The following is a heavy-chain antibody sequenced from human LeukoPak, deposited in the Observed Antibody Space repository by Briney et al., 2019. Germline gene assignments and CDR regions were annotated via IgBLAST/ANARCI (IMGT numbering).Heavy chain of an antibody. V-gene: IGHV3-7*03. CDR1: GFIFSTYS. CDR3: ARDGMATIKG. Sequence: GESLRLSCAASGFIFSTYSMSWVRQAPGKGLEWVANINQDGGGTYYVDSVKGRFTISRDNSKNTLHLQMNSLRAEDTAVYYCARDGMATIKGRGKGTVVTVCS. D-gene: IGHD5-12*01. J-gene: IGHJ4*02. CDR2: INQDGGGT.